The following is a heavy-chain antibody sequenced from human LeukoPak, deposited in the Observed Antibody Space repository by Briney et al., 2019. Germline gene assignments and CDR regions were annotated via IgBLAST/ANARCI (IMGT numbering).Heavy chain of an antibody. CDR3: AKRYCSGGSCYWGFDY. Sequence: GGSLRLSCAASGFTFSSYSMNWVRQAPGKGLEWVSAISGSGGSTYYADSVKGRFTISRDNSKNTLYLQMNSLRAEDTAVYYCAKRYCSGGSCYWGFDYWGQGTLVTVSS. CDR1: GFTFSSYS. D-gene: IGHD2-15*01. V-gene: IGHV3-23*01. J-gene: IGHJ4*02. CDR2: ISGSGGST.